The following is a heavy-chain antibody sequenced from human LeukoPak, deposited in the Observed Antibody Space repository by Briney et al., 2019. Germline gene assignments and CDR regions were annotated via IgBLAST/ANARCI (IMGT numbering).Heavy chain of an antibody. CDR3: ARCILRGVDAFDL. Sequence: SETLSLTCTVSGGSINNYYWSWIRQPAGKALEWIGHIYTTGSTNYNPSLKSGVTMSVDTSKSQFSLKLSSVTAADTAVYYCARCILRGVDAFDLWGQGTMVTVSS. J-gene: IGHJ3*01. D-gene: IGHD2-21*01. CDR1: GGSINNYY. CDR2: IYTTGST. V-gene: IGHV4-4*07.